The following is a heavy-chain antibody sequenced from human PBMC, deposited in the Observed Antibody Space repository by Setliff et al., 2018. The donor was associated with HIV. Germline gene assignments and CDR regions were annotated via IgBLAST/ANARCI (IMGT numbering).Heavy chain of an antibody. CDR1: GGSFTSRSYY. Sequence: SETLSLTCTVSGGSFTSRSYYWGWTRQPPGKGLEWIGSIFYSGITYYNPSLKSRVTISVDTSKNQFSLNLTSVTAADTAVYYCARSKTFYDFWGGYYTHGAFKIWGLGTMVTVS. D-gene: IGHD3-3*01. CDR2: IFYSGIT. CDR3: ARSKTFYDFWGGYYTHGAFKI. V-gene: IGHV4-39*01. J-gene: IGHJ3*02.